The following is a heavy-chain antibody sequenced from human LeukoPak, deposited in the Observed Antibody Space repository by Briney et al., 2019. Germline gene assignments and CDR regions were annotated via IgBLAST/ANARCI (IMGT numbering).Heavy chain of an antibody. CDR2: IYYSGST. CDR3: AQTGLVGYYYGMDV. Sequence: SSYWMSWVRQPPGRGLEWIGSIYYSGSTYYNPSLKSRVTISVDTSKNQFSLKLSSVTAADTAVYYCAQTGLVGYYYGMDVRGQGTTVTVSS. V-gene: IGHV4-39*01. D-gene: IGHD2-8*02. CDR1: SSY. J-gene: IGHJ6*02.